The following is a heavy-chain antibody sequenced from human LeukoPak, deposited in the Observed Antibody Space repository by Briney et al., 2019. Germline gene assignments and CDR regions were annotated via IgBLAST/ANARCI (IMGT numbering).Heavy chain of an antibody. D-gene: IGHD5-24*01. Sequence: PGGSLRLSCAASGFTFSSYEMNWVRQAPGKGLEWVSYISSSGSTIYYADSVKGRFTISRDNAKNSLYLQMNSLRAEDTAVYYCARDRDGYKYEGDWFDPWGQGTLVTVSS. J-gene: IGHJ5*02. CDR3: ARDRDGYKYEGDWFDP. CDR1: GFTFSSYE. V-gene: IGHV3-48*03. CDR2: ISSSGSTI.